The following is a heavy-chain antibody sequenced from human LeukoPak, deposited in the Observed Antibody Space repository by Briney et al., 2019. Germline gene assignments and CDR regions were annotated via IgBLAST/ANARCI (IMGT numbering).Heavy chain of an antibody. J-gene: IGHJ4*02. CDR3: ARGGYTYGPTRNFDY. CDR1: GYTFTSYW. CDR2: IYPGDSDT. D-gene: IGHD5-18*01. V-gene: IGHV5-51*01. Sequence: GESLKISCKGCGYTFTSYWIGWVRQMPGKGLEWMGIIYPGDSDTRYSPSFQGQVTISADKSISTAYLQWSSLKASDTAMYYCARGGYTYGPTRNFDYWGQGTLVTVSS.